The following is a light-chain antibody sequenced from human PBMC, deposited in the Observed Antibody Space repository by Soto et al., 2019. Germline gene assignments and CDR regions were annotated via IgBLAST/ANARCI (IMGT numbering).Light chain of an antibody. CDR2: GAS. CDR1: QSVDSTY. CDR3: QQFGSSAYT. J-gene: IGKJ2*01. Sequence: EIVLTQSPGTLSLSPGERATLSCRASQSVDSTYLAWYQQKPGQAPRLLIYGASSRATGIPDRFRGSGSGTDFTLTISRLEPEDFAVYYCQQFGSSAYTFGQGTKLEIK. V-gene: IGKV3-20*01.